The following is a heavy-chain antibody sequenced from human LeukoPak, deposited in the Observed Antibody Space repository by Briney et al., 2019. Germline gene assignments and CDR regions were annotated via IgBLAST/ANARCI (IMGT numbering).Heavy chain of an antibody. CDR2: IYYSGST. J-gene: IGHJ4*02. CDR3: ARAPELLPFDY. CDR1: GGSISSYY. D-gene: IGHD1-26*01. Sequence: SETLSLTCTVSGGSISSYYWSWIRQPPGKGLEWIGYIYYSGSTNYNPSLKSRVTISVDTSKNQFSLKLSSVTAADTAVYYCARAPELLPFDYWGQGTLVTVSS. V-gene: IGHV4-59*12.